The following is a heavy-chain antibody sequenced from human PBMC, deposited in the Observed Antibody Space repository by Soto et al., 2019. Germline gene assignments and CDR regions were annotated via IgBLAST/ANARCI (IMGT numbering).Heavy chain of an antibody. CDR2: ISAYNGNT. D-gene: IGHD6-13*01. V-gene: IGHV1-18*01. Sequence: QVQLVQSGAEVKKPGASVKVSCKASGYTFTSYGISWVRQAPGQGLEWMGWISAYNGNTNYAQKLQGRVTMTTATSTSTSDMERRSLRSADKAVYYCARDGIAADGILRGWFDPWGQGTLVTVSS. CDR3: ARDGIAADGILRGWFDP. CDR1: GYTFTSYG. J-gene: IGHJ5*02.